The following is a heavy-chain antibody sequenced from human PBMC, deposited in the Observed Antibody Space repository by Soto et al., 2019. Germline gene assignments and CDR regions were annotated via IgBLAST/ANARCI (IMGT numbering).Heavy chain of an antibody. CDR1: GYTFTGYY. V-gene: IGHV1-2*02. D-gene: IGHD1-26*01. J-gene: IGHJ4*02. CDR3: ARDDLARRGSYPFDY. CDR2: INPNSGGT. Sequence: QVQLVQSGAEVKKPGASVKVSCKASGYTFTGYYMHWVRQAPGQGLEWMGWINPNSGGTNYAQKFQGRVTMTRDTSISTAYMELSRLRSDDTAVYYCARDDLARRGSYPFDYWGQGTLVTGSS.